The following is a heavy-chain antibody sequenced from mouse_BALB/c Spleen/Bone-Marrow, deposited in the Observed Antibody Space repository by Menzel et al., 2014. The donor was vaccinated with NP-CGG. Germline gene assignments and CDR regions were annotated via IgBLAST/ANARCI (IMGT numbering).Heavy chain of an antibody. CDR1: GFTFTDYY. CDR3: ARDRNNDTNWFFDV. J-gene: IGHJ1*01. CDR2: IRNKAKGYTT. D-gene: IGHD2-12*01. V-gene: IGHV7-3*02. Sequence: EVKLVESGGGLVQPGGSLRLSCATSGFTFTDYYMSWVRQPPGKALEWLGFIRNKAKGYTTEYIPSVKGRFTISRDNSQSILSLQMNPLRAEDSATYYCARDRNNDTNWFFDVWGAGTTVTVSS.